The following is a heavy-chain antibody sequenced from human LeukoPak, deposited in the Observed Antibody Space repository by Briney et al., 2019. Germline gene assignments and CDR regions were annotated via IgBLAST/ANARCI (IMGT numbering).Heavy chain of an antibody. Sequence: PSETLSLTCAVYGGSFRAYYWSWIRQPPGKGLEWIGEINHSGSTNYNPSLKSRVTISVDTSKNQFSLKLSSVTAADTAVYYCARGSYDFWSGYYWYMDVWGKGTTVTVSS. J-gene: IGHJ6*03. CDR3: ARGSYDFWSGYYWYMDV. CDR2: INHSGST. CDR1: GGSFRAYY. V-gene: IGHV4-34*01. D-gene: IGHD3-3*01.